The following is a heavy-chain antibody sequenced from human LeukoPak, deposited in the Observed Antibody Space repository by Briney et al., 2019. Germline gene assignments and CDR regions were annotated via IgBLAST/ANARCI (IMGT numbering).Heavy chain of an antibody. CDR2: INWNGVST. V-gene: IGHV3-20*04. Sequence: GGSLRLSCAASGFTFDDYGMNWVRQAPGKGLEWVSGINWNGVSTGYVDSVKGRFTISRDNVKNSLYLQMNSLRAEDTAVYYCARDLYYYDSSGYAFDIWGQGTMVTVSS. CDR1: GFTFDDYG. D-gene: IGHD3-22*01. CDR3: ARDLYYYDSSGYAFDI. J-gene: IGHJ3*02.